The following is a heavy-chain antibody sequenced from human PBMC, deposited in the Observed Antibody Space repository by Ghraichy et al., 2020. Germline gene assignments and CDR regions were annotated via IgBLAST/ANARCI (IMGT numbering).Heavy chain of an antibody. CDR3: ARDGRVYSARADY. V-gene: IGHV3-7*01. J-gene: IGHJ4*02. Sequence: GESLNISCAASGFTFSSYWMSWVRQAPGKGLEWVANIKQDGSEKYYVDSVKGRFTISRDNAKNSLYLQMNSLRAEDTAVYYCARDGRVYSARADYWGQGTLVTVSS. CDR1: GFTFSSYW. D-gene: IGHD6-13*01. CDR2: IKQDGSEK.